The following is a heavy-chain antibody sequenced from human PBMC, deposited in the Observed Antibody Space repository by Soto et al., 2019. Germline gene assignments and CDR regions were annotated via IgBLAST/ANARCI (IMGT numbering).Heavy chain of an antibody. J-gene: IGHJ6*03. Sequence: EASVKVSCKASGYTFTSYYMHWVRQAPGQGLEWMGIINPSGGSTSYAQKFQGRVTMTRDTSTSTVYMELSSLRSEDTAVYYCARAGFWSGYSSDYYMDVWGKGTTVTVSS. CDR1: GYTFTSYY. V-gene: IGHV1-46*03. CDR2: INPSGGST. D-gene: IGHD3-3*01. CDR3: ARAGFWSGYSSDYYMDV.